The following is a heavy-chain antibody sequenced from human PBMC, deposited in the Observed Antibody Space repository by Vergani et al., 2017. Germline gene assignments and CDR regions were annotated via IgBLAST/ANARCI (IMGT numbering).Heavy chain of an antibody. CDR3: ARDLKTYYYDSSGYSWFDP. CDR2: INPNSGGT. V-gene: IGHV1-2*02. J-gene: IGHJ5*02. Sequence: QVQLVQSGAEVKKPGASVKVSCKASGYTFTGNYMHWVRQAPGQGLEWMGWINPNSGGTNYAQKFQGRVTMTRDTSISTAYMELSRLRSDDTAVYYCARDLKTYYYDSSGYSWFDPWGQGTLVTVSS. CDR1: GYTFTGNY. D-gene: IGHD3-22*01.